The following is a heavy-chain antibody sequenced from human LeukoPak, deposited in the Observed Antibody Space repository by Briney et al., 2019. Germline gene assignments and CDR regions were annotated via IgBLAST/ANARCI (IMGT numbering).Heavy chain of an antibody. Sequence: PGGSLRLSCAASGFTFSSSWMHWVCQAPGKGLEWVAVISYDGSNKYYADSVKGRFTISRDNSKNTLYLQMNSLRAEDTAVYYCARDRDYYDSSGYFRFDYWGQGTLVTVSS. D-gene: IGHD3-22*01. V-gene: IGHV3-30*01. CDR1: GFTFSSSW. CDR3: ARDRDYYDSSGYFRFDY. J-gene: IGHJ4*02. CDR2: ISYDGSNK.